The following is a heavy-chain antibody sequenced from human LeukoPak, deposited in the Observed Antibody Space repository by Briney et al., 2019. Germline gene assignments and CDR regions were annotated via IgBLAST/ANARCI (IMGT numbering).Heavy chain of an antibody. CDR2: ISAYNGNT. J-gene: IGHJ4*02. CDR1: GYTFTSYG. Sequence: ASVKVSCKASGYTFTSYGISWVRQAPGQGLEWMGWISAYNGNTNYAQKLQGRVTMTTDTSTSTAYMELRSLRSDDTAVYYCARNPLSCSSTSRLSRWLFPFDYWGQGTLVTVSS. V-gene: IGHV1-18*01. CDR3: ARNPLSCSSTSRLSRWLFPFDY. D-gene: IGHD2-2*01.